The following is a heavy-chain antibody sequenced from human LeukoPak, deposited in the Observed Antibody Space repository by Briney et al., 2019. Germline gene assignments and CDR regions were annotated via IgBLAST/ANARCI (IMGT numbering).Heavy chain of an antibody. Sequence: PGGSLRLSCAASGFTFTNYAMHWVRQAPDKGLEWVALISFDGNSKYYANSVKGRFTISRDNSRNTLYLQMSSLRAEDTAVYYCARNPGYDSSGYVIWGQGTMVAVSS. V-gene: IGHV3-30*04. D-gene: IGHD3-22*01. J-gene: IGHJ3*02. CDR3: ARNPGYDSSGYVI. CDR1: GFTFTNYA. CDR2: ISFDGNSK.